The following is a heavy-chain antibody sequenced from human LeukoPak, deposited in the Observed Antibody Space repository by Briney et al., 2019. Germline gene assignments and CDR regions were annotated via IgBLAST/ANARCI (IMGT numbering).Heavy chain of an antibody. Sequence: SETLSLTCAVSGGSISSSNWWNWVRQPPGKGLEWIGEIYHSGSTNYNPSLKSRVTISVDTPKNQFSLNLSSVTAADTAMYYCARASGGDGSGSLWGQGTLVTVSS. CDR3: ARASGGDGSGSL. CDR2: IYHSGST. CDR1: GGSISSSNW. D-gene: IGHD3-10*01. V-gene: IGHV4-4*02. J-gene: IGHJ4*02.